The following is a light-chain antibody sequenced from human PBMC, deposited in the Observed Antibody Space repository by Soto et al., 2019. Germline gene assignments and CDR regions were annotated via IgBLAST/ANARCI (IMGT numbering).Light chain of an antibody. CDR1: SSNIGAGYD. CDR3: AAWDDSLSGPV. Sequence: QPVLTQPPSVSGAPGQRVTISCTGSSSNIGAGYDVHWYQQLPGTAPKLLIYSNNQRPSGVPDRFSGSKSGTSASLAISGLRSEDEADYYCAAWDDSLSGPVFGGGTKLTVL. CDR2: SNN. V-gene: IGLV1-47*02. J-gene: IGLJ3*02.